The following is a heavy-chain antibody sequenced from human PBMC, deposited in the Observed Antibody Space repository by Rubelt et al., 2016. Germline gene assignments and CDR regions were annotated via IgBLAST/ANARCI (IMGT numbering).Heavy chain of an antibody. CDR2: IYYNGNT. D-gene: IGHD3-3*01. J-gene: IGHJ4*02. CDR1: GGSLSSYY. V-gene: IGHV4-59*12. Sequence: QVQLQESGPGLVKPSETLSLTCTVSGGSLSSYYWNWIRQPPGKGLEWIGYIYYNGNTNYNPSLKSRVTISIDTSKNQFSLKLGSGTAADTAVYYCARDSRGYDFWSSWGQGTLVTVSS. CDR3: ARDSRGYDFWSS.